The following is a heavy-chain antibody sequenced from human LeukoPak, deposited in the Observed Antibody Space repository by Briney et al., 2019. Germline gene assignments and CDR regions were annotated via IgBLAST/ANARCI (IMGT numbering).Heavy chain of an antibody. CDR3: ATIGK. CDR2: INPNSGGT. Sequence: ASVKVSCKASGYTFTGYYMHWVRQAPGQGLEWMGWINPNSGGTNYAQKYQGRVTMTSATSISTAYMELSRLTSDDTAVYHCATIGKWGQGTTVTVTS. J-gene: IGHJ6*02. V-gene: IGHV1-2*02. CDR1: GYTFTGYY. D-gene: IGHD1-26*01.